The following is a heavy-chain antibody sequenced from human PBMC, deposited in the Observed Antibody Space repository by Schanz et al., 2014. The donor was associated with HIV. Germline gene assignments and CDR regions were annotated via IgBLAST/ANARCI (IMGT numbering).Heavy chain of an antibody. V-gene: IGHV3-23*04. CDR1: GFTFSTYA. J-gene: IGHJ4*02. CDR3: AKVGRIYSTTWIDY. D-gene: IGHD2-2*01. Sequence: VQLVESGGGVVQPGGSLRLSCAASGFTFSTYAMSWVRQAPGKGLEWLAGVSRSGANTYYADSVKGRFTISRDNSKNTLYLQMNSLRSEDTAVYYCAKVGRIYSTTWIDYWGQGTLVTVSS. CDR2: VSRSGANT.